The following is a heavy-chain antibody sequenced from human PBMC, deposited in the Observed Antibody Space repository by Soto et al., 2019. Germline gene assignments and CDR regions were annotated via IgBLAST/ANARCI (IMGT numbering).Heavy chain of an antibody. J-gene: IGHJ6*02. CDR1: GGSVSRGSYY. CDR3: ARAPVAATLSYYYYGMDV. V-gene: IGHV4-61*01. Sequence: SETVSLTXTVSGGSVSRGSYYWRWLRQPPGKGLEWIGYIYYRGSTSYNPSLKMRGTISVDTYKNQFSLKLSSVTAADTAVYYCARAPVAATLSYYYYGMDVWGQGTTVTVSS. D-gene: IGHD2-15*01. CDR2: IYYRGST.